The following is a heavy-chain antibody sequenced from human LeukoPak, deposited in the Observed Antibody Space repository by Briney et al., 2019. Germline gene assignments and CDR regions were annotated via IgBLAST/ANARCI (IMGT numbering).Heavy chain of an antibody. CDR3: ARVGLMAVAGTAFDY. CDR1: GFTFSSYG. Sequence: PGGSLRLSCAASGFTFSSYGMSWVRQAPGKGLEWVSSISGSGGNVYYAGSVRGRFTISRDNSKNTVYLQMNSLRAEDTATYYCARVGLMAVAGTAFDYWGQGTLVTVSS. D-gene: IGHD6-19*01. J-gene: IGHJ4*02. V-gene: IGHV3-23*01. CDR2: ISGSGGNV.